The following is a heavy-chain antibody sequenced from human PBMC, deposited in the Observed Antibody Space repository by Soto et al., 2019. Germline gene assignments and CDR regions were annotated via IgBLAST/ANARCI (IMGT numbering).Heavy chain of an antibody. V-gene: IGHV4-31*03. D-gene: IGHD6-6*01. CDR3: ARGALIAARRYFDL. CDR2: IYDSGYS. J-gene: IGHJ4*02. CDR1: GGSISSGGYY. Sequence: SETLSLTCTVSGGSISSGGYYWSWIRQHPGKGLEWIGYIYDSGYSYSNPSLRSRLTISIDTSKSQFSLKLNSVTAADTAVYYCARGALIAARRYFDLWGQGTLVTVSS.